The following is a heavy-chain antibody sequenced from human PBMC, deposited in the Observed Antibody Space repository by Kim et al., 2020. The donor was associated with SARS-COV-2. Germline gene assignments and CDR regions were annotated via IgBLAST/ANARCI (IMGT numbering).Heavy chain of an antibody. V-gene: IGHV3-30*07. J-gene: IGHJ6*03. CDR3: ARGRFCSSTNCFSYMDV. D-gene: IGHD2-2*01. Sequence: VTGRFTISRDNSKNTLYLQMNSLRADDTAVYFCARGRFCSSTNCFSYMDVWGKGTTVIVSS.